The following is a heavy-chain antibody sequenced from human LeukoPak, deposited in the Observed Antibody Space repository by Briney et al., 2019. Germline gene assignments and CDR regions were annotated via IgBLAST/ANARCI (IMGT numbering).Heavy chain of an antibody. CDR3: ARSRRDPYDYDSSGYYVGGTDWFDP. CDR1: GFTFSNYW. V-gene: IGHV3-7*01. J-gene: IGHJ5*02. Sequence: PGGSLRLSCAASGFTFSNYWMTWVRQAPGKGPEWVANIKQDGGEQYYVDSVKGRFTISRDNAKNSLYLQMNSLRAEDTAVYYYARSRRDPYDYDSSGYYVGGTDWFDPWGQGTLVTVSS. CDR2: IKQDGGEQ. D-gene: IGHD3-22*01.